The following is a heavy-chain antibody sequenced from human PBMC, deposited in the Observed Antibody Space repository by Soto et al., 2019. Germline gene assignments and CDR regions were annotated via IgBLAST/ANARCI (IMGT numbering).Heavy chain of an antibody. J-gene: IGHJ3*02. CDR3: ARKPMIGSGYYGQGHAFDI. CDR2: IIPIFGTA. D-gene: IGHD3-22*01. CDR1: GGTFSSYA. V-gene: IGHV1-69*13. Sequence: SVKVSCKASGGTFSSYAISWVRQAPGQGLEWMGGIIPIFGTANYAQKFQGRVTITADESTSTAYMELSSLRSEDTAVYYCARKPMIGSGYYGQGHAFDIWGQGTMVTVSS.